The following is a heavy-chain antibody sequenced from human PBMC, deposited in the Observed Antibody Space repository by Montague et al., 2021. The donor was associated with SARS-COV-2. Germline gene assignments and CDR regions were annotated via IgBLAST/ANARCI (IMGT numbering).Heavy chain of an antibody. CDR1: GGSISSSSYY. V-gene: IGHV4-39*01. CDR2: IYYSGST. Sequence: SETLSLTCTVSGGSISSSSYYWGWIRQPPGKGLEWTGSIYYSGSTCYNPSLKSQVTISVDTSKNQFSLKLSSVTAADTAVYYCARQDDILTGYYYYGMDVWGQGTTVTVSS. J-gene: IGHJ6*02. D-gene: IGHD3-9*01. CDR3: ARQDDILTGYYYYGMDV.